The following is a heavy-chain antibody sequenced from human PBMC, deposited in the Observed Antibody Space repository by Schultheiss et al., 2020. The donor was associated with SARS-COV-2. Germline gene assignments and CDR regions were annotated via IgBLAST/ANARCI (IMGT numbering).Heavy chain of an antibody. V-gene: IGHV1-69*13. CDR1: GGTFSSYA. Sequence: SVKVSCKASGGTFSSYAISWVRQAPGQGLEWMGGIIPIFGTANYAQKFQVRVTITADESTSTAYMELSSLRSEDTAVYYCARDRYDFWSGYVSYWYFDLWGRGTLVTGSS. CDR3: ARDRYDFWSGYVSYWYFDL. J-gene: IGHJ2*01. D-gene: IGHD3-3*01. CDR2: IIPIFGTA.